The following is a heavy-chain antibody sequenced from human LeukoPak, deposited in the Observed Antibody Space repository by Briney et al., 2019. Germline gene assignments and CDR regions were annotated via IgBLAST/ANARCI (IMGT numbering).Heavy chain of an antibody. Sequence: GKSLKISCKGSGCSFTSYWIGWVRQMPGKGLEWMGIIYPGDSDTRYSPSFQGQVTISADKSITTVYLQWSSLKASDTALYYCARLELPSYYFDYWGQGALVTVSS. CDR1: GCSFTSYW. V-gene: IGHV5-51*01. CDR2: IYPGDSDT. J-gene: IGHJ4*02. D-gene: IGHD2-15*01. CDR3: ARLELPSYYFDY.